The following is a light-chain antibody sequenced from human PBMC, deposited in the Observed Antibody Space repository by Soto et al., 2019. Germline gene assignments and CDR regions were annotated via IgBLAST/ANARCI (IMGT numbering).Light chain of an antibody. J-gene: IGKJ4*01. CDR2: DVS. CDR1: QSISSW. V-gene: IGKV1-5*01. Sequence: DIQMTQSPSTLSASVGDRVSITCRASQSISSWLAWYQQKPGKAPKLLIYDVSSLESGVPSRFSGSGSGTEFTLTISSLQPDDFATYYCQQYDNFPLTFGGGTKVDIK. CDR3: QQYDNFPLT.